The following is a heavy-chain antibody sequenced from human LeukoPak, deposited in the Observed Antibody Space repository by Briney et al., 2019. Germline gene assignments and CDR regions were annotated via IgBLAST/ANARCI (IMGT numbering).Heavy chain of an antibody. D-gene: IGHD5-18*01. CDR2: ISGSGGST. V-gene: IGHV3-23*01. CDR3: AKDPGATYSYGYDYFDY. J-gene: IGHJ4*02. CDR1: GFTFSRYS. Sequence: GGSLRLSCAASGFTFSRYSMNWVRQAPGKGLEWVSAISGSGGSTYYADSVKGRFTISRDNSKNTLYLQMNSLRAEDTAVYYCAKDPGATYSYGYDYFDYWGQGTLVTVSS.